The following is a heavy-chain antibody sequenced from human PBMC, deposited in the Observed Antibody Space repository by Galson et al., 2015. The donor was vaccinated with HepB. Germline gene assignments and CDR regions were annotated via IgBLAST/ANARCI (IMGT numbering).Heavy chain of an antibody. J-gene: IGHJ6*02. Sequence: SLRLSCADSGFTFSSYDMHWVRQAPGKGLEWVAVISYDGSNKYYADSVKGRFTISRDNSKNTLYLQMNSLRAEDTAVYYCAREKGEGKQWLVQYYYGMDVWGQGTTVTVSS. CDR2: ISYDGSNK. V-gene: IGHV3-30-3*01. CDR1: GFTFSSYD. D-gene: IGHD6-19*01. CDR3: AREKGEGKQWLVQYYYGMDV.